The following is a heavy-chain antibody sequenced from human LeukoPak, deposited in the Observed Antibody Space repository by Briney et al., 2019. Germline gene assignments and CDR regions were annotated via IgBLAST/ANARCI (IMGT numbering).Heavy chain of an antibody. CDR2: INPSGGST. Sequence: ASVKVSCKASGYTFTGYYIHWVRQAPGQGLEWMGIINPSGGSTTYAQKFQGRVTLTRDMSTNTLDMEMSSLRSEDTAVYFCARGGHCSTTSCYLDYWGQGTLVSVS. J-gene: IGHJ4*02. V-gene: IGHV1-46*01. CDR1: GYTFTGYY. D-gene: IGHD1-1*01. CDR3: ARGGHCSTTSCYLDY.